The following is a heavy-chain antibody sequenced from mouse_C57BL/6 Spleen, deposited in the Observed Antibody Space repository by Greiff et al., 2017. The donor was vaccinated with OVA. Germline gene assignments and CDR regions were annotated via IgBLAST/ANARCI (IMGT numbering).Heavy chain of an antibody. D-gene: IGHD2-4*01. CDR1: GYSFTGYY. CDR2: INPSTGGT. V-gene: IGHV1-42*01. J-gene: IGHJ4*01. Sequence: VQLQQSGPELVKPGASVKISCKASGYSFTGYYMNWVKQSPEKSLEWIGEINPSTGGTTYNQKFKAKAKLTVDKSSSTAYMQLKSLTSEDSAVYYCARVYYDYGGYAMDYWGQGTSVTVSS. CDR3: ARVYYDYGGYAMDY.